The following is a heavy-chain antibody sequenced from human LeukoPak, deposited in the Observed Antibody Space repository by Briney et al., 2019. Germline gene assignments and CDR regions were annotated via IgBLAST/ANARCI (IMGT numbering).Heavy chain of an antibody. J-gene: IGHJ4*02. V-gene: IGHV3-48*04. CDR2: ISSSSSTI. D-gene: IGHD6-19*01. CDR1: GFTFSSYS. Sequence: GGSLRLSCATSGFTFSSYSMNWVRQAPGKGLEWVSYISSSSSTIYYADSVKGRFTISRDNAKNSLYLQMNSLRAEDTAVYYCARDVVRAVAGFIDYWGQGTLVTVSS. CDR3: ARDVVRAVAGFIDY.